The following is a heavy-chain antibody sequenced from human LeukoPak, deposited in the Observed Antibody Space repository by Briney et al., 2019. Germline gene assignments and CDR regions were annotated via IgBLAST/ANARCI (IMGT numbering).Heavy chain of an antibody. CDR1: GLTFNTHA. V-gene: IGHV3-23*01. CDR2: VSGSGGTT. CDR3: AKMRFGSSSAGGDNWFDP. D-gene: IGHD6-6*01. Sequence: GGSLRLSCAPSGLTFNTHAMTWVRQAPAKGPDWVSAVSGSGGTTYYADSVRGRFTISRDNSKSTLYLQMNSLRAEETAVYYCAKMRFGSSSAGGDNWFDPWGQGTLVTVSS. J-gene: IGHJ5*02.